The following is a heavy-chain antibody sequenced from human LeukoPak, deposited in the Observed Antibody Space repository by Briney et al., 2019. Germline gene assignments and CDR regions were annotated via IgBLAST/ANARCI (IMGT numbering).Heavy chain of an antibody. CDR2: IYYSGST. Sequence: PSETLSLTCTVSGGSISSYYWSWIRQPPGKGLEWIGYIYYSGSTNYNPSLKSRVTISVDTSKNQFSLKLSSVTAADTAVYYCARDHYGSGSSDYWGQGTLVTVSS. J-gene: IGHJ4*02. D-gene: IGHD3-10*01. CDR3: ARDHYGSGSSDY. V-gene: IGHV4-59*01. CDR1: GGSISSYY.